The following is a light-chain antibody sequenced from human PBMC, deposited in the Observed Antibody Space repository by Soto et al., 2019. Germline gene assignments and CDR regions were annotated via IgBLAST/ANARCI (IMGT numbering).Light chain of an antibody. CDR3: QQRSSWLFT. CDR1: QSVSSY. Sequence: IVLTQSPATLSLSPGERATLSCRASQSVSSYLAWYQQKPGQAPRLLIYDASNRATGIPARFSGSGSGTDFTLTISSLEPEDFAVYYCQQRSSWLFTFGPGTKVDIK. J-gene: IGKJ3*01. CDR2: DAS. V-gene: IGKV3-11*01.